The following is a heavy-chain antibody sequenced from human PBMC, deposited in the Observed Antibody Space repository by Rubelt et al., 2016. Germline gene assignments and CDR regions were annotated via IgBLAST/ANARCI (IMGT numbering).Heavy chain of an antibody. V-gene: IGHV3-74*01. J-gene: IGHJ6*02. CDR3: ARGRFYYYGMDV. Sequence: ADSGKGRFTISRDNAKNTLFLRMNSLRAEDTAVYYCARGRFYYYGMDVWGQGTTVTVSS.